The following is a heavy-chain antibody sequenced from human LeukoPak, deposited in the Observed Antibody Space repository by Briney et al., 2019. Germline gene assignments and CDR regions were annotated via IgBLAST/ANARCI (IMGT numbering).Heavy chain of an antibody. CDR1: AGFVSNSNYY. CDR3: ARLEYYYGSGSYSYHYYYYMDV. D-gene: IGHD3-10*01. Sequence: SETLSLTCTVSAGFVSNSNYYWGWIRQPPGKGLEWIGSIYYSGSTYYNPSLESRVTISVDTSKNQFSLKLSSVTAADTAVYYCARLEYYYGSGSYSYHYYYYMDVWGKGPRSPSP. CDR2: IYYSGST. J-gene: IGHJ6*03. V-gene: IGHV4-39*01.